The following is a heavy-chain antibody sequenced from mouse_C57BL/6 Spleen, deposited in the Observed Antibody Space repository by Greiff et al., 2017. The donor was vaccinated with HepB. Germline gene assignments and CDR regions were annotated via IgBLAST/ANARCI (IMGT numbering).Heavy chain of an antibody. D-gene: IGHD2-4*01. J-gene: IGHJ4*01. Sequence: EVKVEESGGGLVQPGGSLSLSCAASGFTFTDYYMSWVRQPPGKALEWLGFIRNKANGYTTEYSASVKGRFTISRDNSQSILYLQMNALRAEDSATYYCARRYDYDDAMDYWGQGTSVTVSS. CDR2: IRNKANGYTT. CDR1: GFTFTDYY. V-gene: IGHV7-3*01. CDR3: ARRYDYDDAMDY.